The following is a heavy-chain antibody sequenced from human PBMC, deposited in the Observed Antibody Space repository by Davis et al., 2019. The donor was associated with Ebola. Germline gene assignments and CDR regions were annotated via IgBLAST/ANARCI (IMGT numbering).Heavy chain of an antibody. CDR3: ARGLPQYYYDSSGYYSFPAFDY. CDR2: IHYSGNT. D-gene: IGHD3-22*01. V-gene: IGHV4-59*08. Sequence: SETLSLTCTVSGGSITGYHWSWIRQPPGKGLEWIGYIHYSGNTNYNPSLKSRVTISLDTSKNQFSLNLSSVTAADTAVYYCARGLPQYYYDSSGYYSFPAFDYWGQGTLVTVSS. J-gene: IGHJ4*02. CDR1: GGSITGYH.